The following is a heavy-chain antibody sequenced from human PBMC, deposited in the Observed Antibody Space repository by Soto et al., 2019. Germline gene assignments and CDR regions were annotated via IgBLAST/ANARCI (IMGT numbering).Heavy chain of an antibody. Sequence: EVLLVESGGGLVQPGGSLRLSCGASGFSLIPYWMSWVRQAPGKGLEWVANINQDGSESNYVDSVRGRFTISRDNAQNSVFLQMNSLRAEDMAVYFCARGSVHFYDNSFDYWGQGTPVTVSS. J-gene: IGHJ4*02. V-gene: IGHV3-7*03. D-gene: IGHD3-22*01. CDR1: GFSLIPYW. CDR2: INQDGSES. CDR3: ARGSVHFYDNSFDY.